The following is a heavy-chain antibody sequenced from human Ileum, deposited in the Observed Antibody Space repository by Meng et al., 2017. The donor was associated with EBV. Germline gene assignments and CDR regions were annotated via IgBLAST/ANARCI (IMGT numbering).Heavy chain of an antibody. J-gene: IGHJ4*02. V-gene: IGHV4-61*03. CDR2: IDYSKSA. CDR1: SGTVDNTRDN. CDR3: ASGSSSQLVD. D-gene: IGHD2-2*01. Sequence: QLEQSEPGAETVKASGNVSVTSTVYSGTVDNTRDNWHWLGQGRGRGGGCIANIDYSKSAQNFPCSVSRVEMSVDTSKNNLSLKLRSVDAADTYLYYCASGSSSQLVDWGQGTLVTVSS.